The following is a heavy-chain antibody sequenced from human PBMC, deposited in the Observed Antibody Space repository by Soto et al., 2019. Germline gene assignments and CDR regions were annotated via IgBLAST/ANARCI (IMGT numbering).Heavy chain of an antibody. J-gene: IGHJ6*02. CDR2: IIPLFRKP. CDR3: ARARLSNGDPNIYFFYGLDV. CDR1: GDMFRNSA. D-gene: IGHD3-10*01. V-gene: IGHV1-69*01. Sequence: QVQLVQSGAEVKRPGSSVKVSCKASGDMFRNSAFTWVRQAPGQGLAWMGVIIPLFRKPDVAQKFQGRVNRTADESTSSLYMEVSSLTSEDTAVYYWARARLSNGDPNIYFFYGLDVWGQGTTITVSS.